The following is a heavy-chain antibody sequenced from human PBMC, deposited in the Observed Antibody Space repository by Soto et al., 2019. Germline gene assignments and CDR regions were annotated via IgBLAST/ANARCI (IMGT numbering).Heavy chain of an antibody. CDR3: AKGLYYYDSSGYRLFDY. Sequence: QVQLVESGGGVVQPGRSLRLSCAASGFTFSNYGMHWVRQAPGKGLEWVAIIWHDGNNKYYADSVRGRFIISRDNSKKTVYLQMNRLRADDTAIYYCAKGLYYYDSSGYRLFDYWGQGTLVTVSS. CDR2: IWHDGNNK. V-gene: IGHV3-33*06. CDR1: GFTFSNYG. D-gene: IGHD3-22*01. J-gene: IGHJ4*02.